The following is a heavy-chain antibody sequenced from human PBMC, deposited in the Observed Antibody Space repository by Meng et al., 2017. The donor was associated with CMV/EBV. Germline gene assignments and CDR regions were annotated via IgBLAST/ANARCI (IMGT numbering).Heavy chain of an antibody. Sequence: GGSLRLSCAASGFTFSSYAMHWVRQAPGKGLEWVAVISYDGSNKYYADSVKGRFTISRDNSKNTLYLQMNSLRAEDTAVYYCARGSTDDNSWYYYWGQGTLVTVSP. CDR1: GFTFSSYA. CDR3: ARGSTDDNSWYYY. CDR2: ISYDGSNK. J-gene: IGHJ4*02. V-gene: IGHV3-30*04. D-gene: IGHD6-13*01.